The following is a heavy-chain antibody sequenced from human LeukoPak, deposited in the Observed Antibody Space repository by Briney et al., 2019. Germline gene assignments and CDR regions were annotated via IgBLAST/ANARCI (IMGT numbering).Heavy chain of an antibody. CDR3: ATADASSWFPFDI. D-gene: IGHD6-13*01. J-gene: IGHJ3*02. V-gene: IGHV4-34*01. Sequence: SGALPLTCAGNGGSFSGYHWSWIRQPPGKGLEWIGEINHSGSTNYNPSLKSRVTISLDTSKNQFSLKLSSVTAADTAVYYCATADASSWFPFDIWGQATMVTV. CDR1: GGSFSGYH. CDR2: INHSGST.